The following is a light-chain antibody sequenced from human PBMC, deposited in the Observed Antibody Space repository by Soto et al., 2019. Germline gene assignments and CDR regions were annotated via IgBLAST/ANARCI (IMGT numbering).Light chain of an antibody. V-gene: IGLV4-69*01. CDR1: SGHSNYA. CDR2: LNSDGSH. J-gene: IGLJ2*01. Sequence: QLVLTQSPSASASLGASVKLTCTLSSGHSNYAIAWHQQQSEKGPRYLMKLNSDGSHSHWDAIPDRFSGSISGAERYLTIATLQSEEEADYYCQTWGSGIVVFGGGTKLTVL. CDR3: QTWGSGIVV.